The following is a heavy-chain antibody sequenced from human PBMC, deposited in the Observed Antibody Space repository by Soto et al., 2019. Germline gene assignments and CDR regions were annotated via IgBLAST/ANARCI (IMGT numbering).Heavy chain of an antibody. CDR2: IIPIYGSA. Sequence: QVQLVQSGPEVKRPGSSVKVSCKASGGTFKSYSFSWVRQAPGQGLEWMGGIIPIYGSAHYAQNFQGRFTITADESTSTVAMDLSSLRSDDTAIYYCATIRDGYNVHFFYGMDVWGQGTTVTVSS. J-gene: IGHJ6*02. CDR1: GGTFKSYS. V-gene: IGHV1-69*12. CDR3: ATIRDGYNVHFFYGMDV. D-gene: IGHD5-12*01.